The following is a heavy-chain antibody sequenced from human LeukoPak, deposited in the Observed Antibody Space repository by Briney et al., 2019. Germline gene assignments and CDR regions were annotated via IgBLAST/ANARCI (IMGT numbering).Heavy chain of an antibody. J-gene: IGHJ4*02. CDR1: GGTFSSYA. CDR3: ARGSRPVYNLLTGKRYFDY. D-gene: IGHD3-9*01. Sequence: ASVKVSCKASGGTFSSYAISWVRQAPGQGLEWMGGIIPIFGTATYAQKFRGRLTMTRDMSTSTVYMELSSLRSEDTAVYYCARGSRPVYNLLTGKRYFDYWGQGTLLTVSS. V-gene: IGHV1-69*05. CDR2: IIPIFGTA.